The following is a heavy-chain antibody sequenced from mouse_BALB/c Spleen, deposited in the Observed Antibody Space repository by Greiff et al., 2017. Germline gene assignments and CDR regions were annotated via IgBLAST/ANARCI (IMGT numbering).Heavy chain of an antibody. CDR3: ARADEYAWFAY. D-gene: IGHD5-1*01. V-gene: IGHV14-1*02. J-gene: IGHJ3*01. CDR2: IDPENGNT. CDR1: GFNIKDYY. Sequence: VQLQQSGAELVRPGALVKLSCKASGFNIKDYYMHWVKQRPEQGLEWIGWIDPENGNTIYDPKFQGKASITADTSSNTAYLQLSSLTSEDTAVYYCARADEYAWFAYWGQGTLVTVSA.